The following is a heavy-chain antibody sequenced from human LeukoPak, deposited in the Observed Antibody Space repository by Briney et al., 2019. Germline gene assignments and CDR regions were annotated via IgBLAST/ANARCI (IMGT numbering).Heavy chain of an antibody. D-gene: IGHD3-9*01. CDR3: ARDPDNYDILTGFPLRYYYGMDV. CDR1: GFTFSSHD. V-gene: IGHV3-13*01. Sequence: GGSLRLSCAASGFTFSSHDMHWVRQGTGKGLEWVSGIGTAGDTYYPGSVKGRFTISRENAKNSLYLQMNSLRAGDTAVYYCARDPDNYDILTGFPLRYYYGMDVWGQGTTVTVSS. J-gene: IGHJ6*02. CDR2: IGTAGDT.